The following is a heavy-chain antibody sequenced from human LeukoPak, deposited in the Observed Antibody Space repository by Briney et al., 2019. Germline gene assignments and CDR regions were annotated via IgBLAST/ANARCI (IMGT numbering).Heavy chain of an antibody. J-gene: IGHJ4*02. D-gene: IGHD3-22*01. CDR3: TPLPKDYYDSSGYYDY. CDR2: IWYDGSIK. Sequence: GRSLRLSCAASGFSFSSYGMHWVRQAPGKGLEWVAVIWYDGSIKYYGDSVKGRFTISRDNSKNTLYLQMNSLSAEDTAVYYCTPLPKDYYDSSGYYDYWGQGTLVTVSS. CDR1: GFSFSSYG. V-gene: IGHV3-33*01.